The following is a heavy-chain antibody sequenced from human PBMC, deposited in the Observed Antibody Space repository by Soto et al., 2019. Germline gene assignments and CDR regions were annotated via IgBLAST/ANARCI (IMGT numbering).Heavy chain of an antibody. CDR2: IGTFNGNT. J-gene: IGHJ4*02. CDR3: ASGITFWLSTFYFDY. CDR1: GYTFTSYG. Sequence: QVQLVQSGDEVKTPGASVKVSCKTSGYTFTSYGLSWMRQAPGQGLEWMGWIGTFNGNTNYAQKFQDRVTMTTDTSTSTAYMELRSLRSDDTAVYYCASGITFWLSTFYFDYWGQGTLVTVSS. D-gene: IGHD3-9*01. V-gene: IGHV1-18*01.